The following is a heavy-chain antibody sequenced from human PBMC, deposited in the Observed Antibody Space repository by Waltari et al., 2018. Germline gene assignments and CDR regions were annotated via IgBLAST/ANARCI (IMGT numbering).Heavy chain of an antibody. D-gene: IGHD1-1*01. CDR3: ATSSAPYNSLES. V-gene: IGHV4-59*01. Sequence: QVQLQESGPGLVKPSATLSLTCSVSGGSLRSYYWNWIRLPPGKGLEWIGYMYYGGSVNYNPSLKSRVTMLGDPSKNQVSLKLTSVTPADTAVYYCATSSAPYNSLESWGQGTLVTVAS. J-gene: IGHJ4*02. CDR2: MYYGGSV. CDR1: GGSLRSYY.